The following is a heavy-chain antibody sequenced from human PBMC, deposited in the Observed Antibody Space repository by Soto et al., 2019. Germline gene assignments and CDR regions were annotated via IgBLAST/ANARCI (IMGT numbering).Heavy chain of an antibody. CDR2: IYYSGST. Sequence: QVQLQESGPGLVKPSETLSLTCTVSGGSISNYYWSWIRQPPGKGLEWIGYIYYSGSTNYNPSLKSRVTISVDTSKNQFSLKLSSVTAADTAFYYCARDQTGYYTPSPFAIWGPGTMVTVSS. D-gene: IGHD3-9*01. V-gene: IGHV4-59*01. CDR3: ARDQTGYYTPSPFAI. CDR1: GGSISNYY. J-gene: IGHJ3*02.